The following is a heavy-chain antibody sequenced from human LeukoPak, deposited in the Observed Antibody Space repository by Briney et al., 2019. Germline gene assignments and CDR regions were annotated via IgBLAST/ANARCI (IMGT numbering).Heavy chain of an antibody. J-gene: IGHJ4*02. CDR2: ISAYNGNT. V-gene: IGHV1-18*01. Sequence: ASVKVSCKASGYTFTSYGISWVRQAPGQELEWMGWISAYNGNTNYAQKLQGRVTMTTDTSTSTAYMELRSLRSDDTAVYYCARVEYYYDSSGYNYWGQGTLVTVSS. CDR1: GYTFTSYG. CDR3: ARVEYYYDSSGYNY. D-gene: IGHD3-22*01.